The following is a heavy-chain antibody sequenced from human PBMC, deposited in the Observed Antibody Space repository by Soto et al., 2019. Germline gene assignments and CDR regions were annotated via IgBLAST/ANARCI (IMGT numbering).Heavy chain of an antibody. CDR2: ITPYNGNA. Sequence: QVHLVQSGAVVENPGASVKVSCKASGYTFTNFGINWVRQDPGQGLEWMGWITPYNGNANYPQKHQDRLTITTDTSTNTAYLELRSLRSDDTAVYFCARARMFSGAHHDYWGQGTRVTVSS. CDR3: ARARMFSGAHHDY. J-gene: IGHJ4*02. CDR1: GYTFTNFG. D-gene: IGHD1-26*01. V-gene: IGHV1-18*04.